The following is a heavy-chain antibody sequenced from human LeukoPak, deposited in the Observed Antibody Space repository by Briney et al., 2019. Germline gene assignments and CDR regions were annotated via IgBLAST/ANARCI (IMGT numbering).Heavy chain of an antibody. D-gene: IGHD2-15*01. CDR3: AKSPVSSCRGSFCYPFDY. CDR1: GFTFSTYA. V-gene: IGHV3-23*01. J-gene: IGHJ4*02. CDR2: ISGSDDGT. Sequence: GGSLRLSCAASGFTFSTYAMSWVRQTPGNGLEWVSAISGSDDGTYYADSVKGRFTISRDNSRNTLYLQMNTLRAEDTGVYFCAKSPVSSCRGSFCYPFDYWGQGNLVTVSS.